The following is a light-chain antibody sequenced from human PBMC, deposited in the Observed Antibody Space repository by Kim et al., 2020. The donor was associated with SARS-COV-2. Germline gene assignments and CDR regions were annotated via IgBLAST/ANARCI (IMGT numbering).Light chain of an antibody. CDR3: QSYDSSLSGSV. Sequence: RVTISCTGSTSNIGAGYGVHWYQQLPGTAPKLLIYGNSNRPSGVPDRFSGSKSGTSASLAITGLQAEDEADYYCQSYDSSLSGSVLGGGTQLTVL. CDR2: GNS. CDR1: TSNIGAGYG. J-gene: IGLJ2*01. V-gene: IGLV1-40*01.